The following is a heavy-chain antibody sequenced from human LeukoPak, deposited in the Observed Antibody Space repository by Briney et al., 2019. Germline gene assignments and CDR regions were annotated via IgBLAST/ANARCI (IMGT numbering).Heavy chain of an antibody. CDR1: GYTFTSYY. CDR2: INPSGGST. J-gene: IGHJ4*02. D-gene: IGHD1-26*01. CDR3: ARDRGSGSYQDYFDY. Sequence: ASVKVSCKASGYTFTSYYMHWVRQAPGQGLEWMGIINPSGGSTSYAQKFQGRVTMTRDTSTSTVYMELSSLRSEDTAVYYCARDRGSGSYQDYFDYWGQGTLVTVSS. V-gene: IGHV1-46*01.